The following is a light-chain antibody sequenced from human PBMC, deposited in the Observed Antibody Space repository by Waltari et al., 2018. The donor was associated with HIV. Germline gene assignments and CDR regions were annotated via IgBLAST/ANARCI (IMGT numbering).Light chain of an antibody. V-gene: IGLV1-51*02. CDR2: EDD. CDR3: GTWDTSLSAVV. J-gene: IGLJ3*02. CDR1: TSNIAYNF. Sequence: QSVLTQPPSVSAAPGQKVSISCSGSTSNIAYNFLSWFQQFPGTAPKLLIYEDDKRPSGIPDRVTGFKSGTSATLVITGLQTGDEAVYYCGTWDTSLSAVVFGGGTNLTVL.